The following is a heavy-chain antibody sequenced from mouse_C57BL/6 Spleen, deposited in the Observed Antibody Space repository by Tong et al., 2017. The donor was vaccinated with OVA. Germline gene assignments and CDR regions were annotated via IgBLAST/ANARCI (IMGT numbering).Heavy chain of an antibody. CDR1: GYTFTEYT. CDR3: ARTTDYYGTYFDY. V-gene: IGHV1-62-2*01. CDR2: FYPGSGSI. D-gene: IGHD1-1*01. J-gene: IGHJ2*01. Sequence: VQLQESGAELVKPGASVKLSCKASGYTFTEYTIHWVKQRSGQGLEWIGWFYPGSGSIKYNEKFKDKATLTADKSYSTAYMQLSGLTSEDSAVYYWARTTDYYGTYFDYWGQGTTLTVSS.